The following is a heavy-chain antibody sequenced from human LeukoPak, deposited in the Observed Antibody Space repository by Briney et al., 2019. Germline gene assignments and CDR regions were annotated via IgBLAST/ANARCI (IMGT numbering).Heavy chain of an antibody. V-gene: IGHV3-30*04. J-gene: IGHJ6*02. CDR1: GFTFSSYA. D-gene: IGHD1-14*01. Sequence: GWSLRLSCAASGFTFSSYAMHWVRQAPGKGLEWVAVISYDGSNKYYADSVKGRFTISRDNSKNTLYLQMNCLRAEDTAVYYCARDLDRNYDEYYYYGMDVWGQGTTVTVSS. CDR3: ARDLDRNYDEYYYYGMDV. CDR2: ISYDGSNK.